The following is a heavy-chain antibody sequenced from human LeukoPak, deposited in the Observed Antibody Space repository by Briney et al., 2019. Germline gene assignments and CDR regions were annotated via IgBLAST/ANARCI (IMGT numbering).Heavy chain of an antibody. V-gene: IGHV4-31*03. CDR1: GGSISSGGYY. Sequence: PSQTLSLTCTVSGGSISSGGYYWSWIRQHPGKGLEWIGYIYYSGSTYYNPSLQSRVTISVDTSKNQFSLKLSSVPAADTAVYSCATDGSYSSVYAFDIWGQGTMVTVSS. D-gene: IGHD1-26*01. J-gene: IGHJ3*02. CDR2: IYYSGST. CDR3: ATDGSYSSVYAFDI.